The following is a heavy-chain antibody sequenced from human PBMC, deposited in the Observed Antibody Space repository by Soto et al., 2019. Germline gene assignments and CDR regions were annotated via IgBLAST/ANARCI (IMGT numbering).Heavy chain of an antibody. CDR3: AKEGGIAARFFDY. CDR2: ISGSGGST. CDR1: GFTFSSYA. V-gene: IGHV3-23*01. J-gene: IGHJ4*02. Sequence: GESLKITCAASGFTFSSYAMSWVRQAPGKWLEWVSAISGSGGSTYYADSVKVRFTISRDNSKNTLYLQMNSLRAEDTAVYYCAKEGGIAARFFDYWGQGTLVTVSS. D-gene: IGHD6-6*01.